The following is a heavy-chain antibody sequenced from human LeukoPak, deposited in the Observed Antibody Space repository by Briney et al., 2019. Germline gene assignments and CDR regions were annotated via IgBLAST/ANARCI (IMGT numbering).Heavy chain of an antibody. CDR2: IYYTGGT. D-gene: IGHD1-26*01. V-gene: IGHV4-59*01. CDR1: GGSISTYY. J-gene: IGHJ5*01. CDR3: ARGGKCWPQWWFDS. Sequence: SETLSLTCTVSGGSISTYYWSWIRQPPGKGLEWIGYIYYTGGTSYNPSLKSRVTMSLDASKNQFSLELSSVTPADTAVYYCARGGKCWPQWWFDSWGRGTLVSVSS.